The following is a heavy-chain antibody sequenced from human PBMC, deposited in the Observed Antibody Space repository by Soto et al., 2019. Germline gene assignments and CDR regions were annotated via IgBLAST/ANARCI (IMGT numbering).Heavy chain of an antibody. V-gene: IGHV4-34*01. Sequence: SETLSLTCAVYGGSFSGYYWTWIRQPPGKGLEWIGEINHSGSTNYNPSLKSRVTISVDTSKNQFSLKLSSVTAADTAVYYCARGPRSYDILTGSSYYYGMDVWGQGTTVTVSS. CDR2: INHSGST. CDR3: ARGPRSYDILTGSSYYYGMDV. CDR1: GGSFSGYY. J-gene: IGHJ6*02. D-gene: IGHD3-9*01.